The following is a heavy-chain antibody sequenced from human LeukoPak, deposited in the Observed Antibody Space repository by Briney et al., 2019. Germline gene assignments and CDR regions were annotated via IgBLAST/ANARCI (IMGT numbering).Heavy chain of an antibody. CDR2: ISSSSSYI. J-gene: IGHJ4*02. CDR1: GFTFSSYS. V-gene: IGHV3-21*01. CDR3: AKKGDYGYYFDY. Sequence: GSLRLSCAASGFTFSSYSMNWVRQAPGKGLEWVSSISSSSSYIYYADSVKGRFTISRDNSKNTLYLQMNSLRAEDTAVYYCAKKGDYGYYFDYWGQGTLVTVSS. D-gene: IGHD3-16*01.